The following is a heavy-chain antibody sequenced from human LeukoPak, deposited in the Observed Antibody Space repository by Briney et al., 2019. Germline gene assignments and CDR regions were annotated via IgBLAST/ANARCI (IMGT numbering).Heavy chain of an antibody. CDR2: ISGSSSYI. CDR3: ASLNYYDSSGYYESLTPPDY. J-gene: IGHJ4*02. D-gene: IGHD3-22*01. V-gene: IGHV3-21*01. Sequence: GGSLRLXCAASGFTCSSYSMNWVRLAPGKGLESVSSISGSSSYIYYADSVKGRFTISRDNAKNSLYLQMNSLRAEDTAVYYCASLNYYDSSGYYESLTPPDYWGQGTLVTVSS. CDR1: GFTCSSYS.